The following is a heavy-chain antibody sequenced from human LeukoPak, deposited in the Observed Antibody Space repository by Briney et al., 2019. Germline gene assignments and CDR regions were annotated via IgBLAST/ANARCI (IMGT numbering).Heavy chain of an antibody. CDR3: FSMSAAGPPYYYYGMDV. J-gene: IGHJ6*02. V-gene: IGHV3-30*03. Sequence: GGSLRLSCAASGFTFSSYGVHWVRQAPGKGLEWVAVISYDGSNKYYADSVKGRFTISRDNSKNTLYLQMNSLRAEDTAVYYCFSMSAAGPPYYYYGMDVWGQGTTVTVSS. D-gene: IGHD6-13*01. CDR2: ISYDGSNK. CDR1: GFTFSSYG.